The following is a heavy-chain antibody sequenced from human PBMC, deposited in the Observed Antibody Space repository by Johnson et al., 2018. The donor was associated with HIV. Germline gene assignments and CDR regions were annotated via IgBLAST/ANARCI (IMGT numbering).Heavy chain of an antibody. CDR2: LSYDGSNK. V-gene: IGHV3-30*04. CDR3: AREGALGAYDAFDI. CDR1: GFTFSSYA. J-gene: IGHJ3*02. Sequence: QVQLVESGGGVVQPGRSLRLSCAASGFTFSSYAMHWVRQAPGKGLEWVAVLSYDGSNKYYADSVKGRFTISRDNSKNTLYLQMNSLRAEDTAVYYCAREGALGAYDAFDIWGQGTMVTVSS. D-gene: IGHD3-10*01.